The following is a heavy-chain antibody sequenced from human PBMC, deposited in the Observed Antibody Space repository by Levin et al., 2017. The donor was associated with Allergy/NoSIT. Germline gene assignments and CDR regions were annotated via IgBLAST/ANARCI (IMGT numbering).Heavy chain of an antibody. CDR3: ARDTSGVTPYNYYYYAMDV. CDR1: GFTFSTYW. Sequence: PGGSLRLSCEASGFTFSTYWMHWVRQAPGKGLVWVSRISIDGRSIGYADSVKGRFTISRDNAKNTLYLQMNSLRDEDTAVYYCARDTSGVTPYNYYYYAMDVWGQGTTVTVSS. CDR2: ISIDGRSI. J-gene: IGHJ6*02. V-gene: IGHV3-74*01. D-gene: IGHD3-10*01.